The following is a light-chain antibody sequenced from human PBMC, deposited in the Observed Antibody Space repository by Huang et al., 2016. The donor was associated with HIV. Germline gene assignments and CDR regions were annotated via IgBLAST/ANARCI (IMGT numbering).Light chain of an antibody. CDR2: AAS. V-gene: IGKV1-39*01. CDR3: QQSYSTPT. Sequence: DIQMTQSPSSLSASVGDRVTITCRASQSISSYLNWYQQKPGKAPKLLIYAASSLQSGVPSRCSGSGSGTHFTLTISSLQPEDFATYYCQQSYSTPTFGPGTKVDIK. CDR1: QSISSY. J-gene: IGKJ3*01.